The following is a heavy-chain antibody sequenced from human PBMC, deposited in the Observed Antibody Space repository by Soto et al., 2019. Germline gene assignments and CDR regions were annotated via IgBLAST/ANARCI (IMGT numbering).Heavy chain of an antibody. CDR3: ARVGVVVRNIYYKHAFDI. Sequence: GGSLRLSCAASGFTVSSNYMSWVRQAPGKGLEWVSVIYSGGSTYYADSVKGRFTISRDNSKNTLYLQMNSLRAEDTAVYYCARVGVVVRNIYYKHAFDIWGQGTMVTVSS. V-gene: IGHV3-66*01. J-gene: IGHJ3*02. D-gene: IGHD2-15*01. CDR2: IYSGGST. CDR1: GFTVSSNY.